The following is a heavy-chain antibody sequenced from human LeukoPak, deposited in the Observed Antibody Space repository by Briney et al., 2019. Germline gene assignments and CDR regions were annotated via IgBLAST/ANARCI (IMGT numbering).Heavy chain of an antibody. J-gene: IGHJ3*02. CDR2: IYTSGST. D-gene: IGHD5-18*01. V-gene: IGHV4-4*07. Sequence: SETLSLTCTVSGGSISSYYWSWIRQPAGKGLEWIGRIYTSGSTIYNPSLKSRVTMSVDTSKNQFSLKLSSVTAADTAVYYCALRGYSYGPNDAFDIWGQGTMVTVSS. CDR3: ALRGYSYGPNDAFDI. CDR1: GGSISSYY.